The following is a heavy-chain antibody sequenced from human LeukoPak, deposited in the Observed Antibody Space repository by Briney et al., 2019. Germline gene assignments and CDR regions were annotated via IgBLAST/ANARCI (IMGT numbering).Heavy chain of an antibody. V-gene: IGHV4-59*01. CDR2: IYYSGST. Sequence: ASETLSLTCTVSGGSISSYYWSWIRQPPGKGLEWIGYIYYSGSTNYNPSLKSRVTISVDTSKIQFSLKLSSVTAADTAVYYCARIKKGYDSSGYYHSANWFDPWGQGTLVTVSS. CDR1: GGSISSYY. J-gene: IGHJ5*02. CDR3: ARIKKGYDSSGYYHSANWFDP. D-gene: IGHD3-22*01.